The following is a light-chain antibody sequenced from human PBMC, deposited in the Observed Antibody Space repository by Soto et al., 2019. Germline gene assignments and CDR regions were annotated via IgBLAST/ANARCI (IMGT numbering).Light chain of an antibody. J-gene: IGKJ3*01. V-gene: IGKV3-20*01. CDR2: GAS. CDR3: QQYGSSPLFT. CDR1: QSVSSSY. Sequence: EIVLTQSPGTLSLSPGERATLSCRASQSVSSSYLAWYQQKPGQAPRLLIYGASSRATGIPERFSGSGSGTYFTITSNRLEPDDFAVYYCQQYGSSPLFTFGPGTKVDIK.